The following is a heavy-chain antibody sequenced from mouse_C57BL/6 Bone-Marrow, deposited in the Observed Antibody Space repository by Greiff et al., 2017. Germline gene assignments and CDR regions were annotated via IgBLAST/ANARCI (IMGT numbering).Heavy chain of an antibody. CDR2: IWSGGST. D-gene: IGHD2-3*01. CDR1: GFSLTSYG. CDR3: ATYDGPAWFAY. V-gene: IGHV2-2*01. Sequence: QVQLKQSGPGLVQPSQSLSITCTVSGFSLTSYGVHWVRQSPGKGLEWLGVIWSGGSTDYNAAFISRLSISKDNSKSQVFFKMNSLQADDTAIYYCATYDGPAWFAYWGQGTLVTVS. J-gene: IGHJ3*01.